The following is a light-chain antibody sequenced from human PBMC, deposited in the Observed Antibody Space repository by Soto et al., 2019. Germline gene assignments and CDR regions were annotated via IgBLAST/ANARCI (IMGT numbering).Light chain of an antibody. CDR2: GNS. CDR1: SSNIGAGYD. Sequence: QSVLTQPPSVSGAPGQRVTISCTGSSSNIGAGYDVHWYQQLPGTAPKLLIYGNSNRPSGVPDRFSGSKSGTSASLAITGLQAEDEADYYRQSYDSSPSGPGVFGGGTKLTVL. J-gene: IGLJ2*01. V-gene: IGLV1-40*01. CDR3: QSYDSSPSGPGV.